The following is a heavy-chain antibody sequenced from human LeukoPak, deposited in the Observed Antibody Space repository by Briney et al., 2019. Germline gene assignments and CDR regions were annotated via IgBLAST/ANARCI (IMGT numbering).Heavy chain of an antibody. CDR3: ARGRGFSRSATRFDF. CDR1: GGSISTYH. J-gene: IGHJ4*02. Sequence: PSETLSLTCTVSGGSISTYHWGWIRRPPGKGLEWIGSIFYGGGTNYNPSLLSRVSISVDTSKNQFSLKLTSSTPADTAVYYCARGRGFSRSATRFDFWGQGSLVTVSS. CDR2: IFYGGGT. D-gene: IGHD5-12*01. V-gene: IGHV4-59*01.